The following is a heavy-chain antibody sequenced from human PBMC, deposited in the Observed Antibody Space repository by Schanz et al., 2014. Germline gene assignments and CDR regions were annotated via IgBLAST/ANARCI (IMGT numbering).Heavy chain of an antibody. CDR3: ARLMVPGWFDP. CDR2: IDDTGST. CDR1: GGSISSSTYY. Sequence: QVQLQESGPRLVKPSQTLSLTCTVSGGSISSSTYYWGWIRQPPGKGPEWIGTIDDTGSTYYTPSLRGRLTMSVDPPKSQLSVQLTSVTAADTAVYYCARLMVPGWFDPWGQGQLVTVSS. J-gene: IGHJ5*02. D-gene: IGHD3-10*01. V-gene: IGHV4-39*01.